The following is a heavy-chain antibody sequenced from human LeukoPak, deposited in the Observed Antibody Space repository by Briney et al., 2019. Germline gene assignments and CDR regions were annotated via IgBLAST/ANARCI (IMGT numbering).Heavy chain of an antibody. V-gene: IGHV4-39*07. D-gene: IGHD6-13*01. CDR1: GGSISSSSYY. CDR3: ARIAAAGTRNFDY. Sequence: SETLSLTCTVSGGSISSSSYYWGWIRQPPGKGLEWIGSIYYSGSTYYNPSPKSRVTISVDTSKNQFSLKLSSVTAADTAVYYCARIAAAGTRNFDYWGQGTLVTVSS. CDR2: IYYSGST. J-gene: IGHJ4*02.